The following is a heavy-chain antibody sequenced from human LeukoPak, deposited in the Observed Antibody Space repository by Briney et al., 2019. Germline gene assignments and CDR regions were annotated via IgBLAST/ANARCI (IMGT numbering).Heavy chain of an antibody. CDR3: ARAPLGDYYGSGSVIDY. V-gene: IGHV4-4*02. Sequence: PSETLSLTCAVSGGSISSSNWRSWVRQPPGKGLEWIGEIYRSGSTNYNPSLKSRLTISVDKSKNQFSLKLSSVTAADTAVYYCARAPLGDYYGSGSVIDYWGQGTLVTVSS. J-gene: IGHJ4*02. CDR2: IYRSGST. D-gene: IGHD3-10*01. CDR1: GGSISSSNW.